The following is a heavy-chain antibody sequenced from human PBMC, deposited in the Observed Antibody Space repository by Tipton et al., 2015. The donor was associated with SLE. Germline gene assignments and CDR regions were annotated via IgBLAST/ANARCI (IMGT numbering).Heavy chain of an antibody. D-gene: IGHD6-6*01. J-gene: IGHJ4*02. V-gene: IGHV4-34*01. CDR1: GFTFSSYY. Sequence: LRLSCAASGFTFSSYYWSWIRQPPGKGLEWIGEINHSASTNYNPSLKSRVTISVDTSKNQFSLKLSSVTAADTAVYYCARRRIAARYFDYWGQGTLVTVSS. CDR3: ARRRIAARYFDY. CDR2: INHSAST.